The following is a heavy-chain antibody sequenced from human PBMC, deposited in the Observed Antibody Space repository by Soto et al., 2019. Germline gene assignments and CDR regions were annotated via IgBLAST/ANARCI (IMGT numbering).Heavy chain of an antibody. CDR3: ARTCSGGSCYSLGYYYYYMDV. CDR2: IYYSGST. Sequence: SETLSLTCTVSGGSISSYYWSWIRQPPGKGLEWIGYIYYSGSTNYNPSLKSRVTISVDTSKNQFSLKLSSVTAADTAVYYCARTCSGGSCYSLGYYYYYMDVWGKGTTVTVSS. D-gene: IGHD2-15*01. J-gene: IGHJ6*03. V-gene: IGHV4-59*08. CDR1: GGSISSYY.